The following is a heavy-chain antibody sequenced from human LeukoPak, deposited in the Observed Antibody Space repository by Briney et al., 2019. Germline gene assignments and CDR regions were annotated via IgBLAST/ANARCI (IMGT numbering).Heavy chain of an antibody. D-gene: IGHD3-3*01. J-gene: IGHJ6*03. CDR2: MNPNSGNT. Sequence: ASVKVSCKASGYTFTSYDINWVRQASGKGLDGMGWMNPNSGNTGYAQKFQGRVTITRNTSISTAYMELSSLRSEDTAVYYCARGGYYDFWSGYYSDIYYYYYMDVWGKGTTVTVSS. CDR3: ARGGYYDFWSGYYSDIYYYYYMDV. CDR1: GYTFTSYD. V-gene: IGHV1-8*03.